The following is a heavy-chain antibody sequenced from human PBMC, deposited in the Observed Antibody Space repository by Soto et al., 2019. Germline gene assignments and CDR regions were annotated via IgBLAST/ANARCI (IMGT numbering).Heavy chain of an antibody. V-gene: IGHV1-18*01. CDR2: ISAYNGNT. CDR1: GYTFTIYG. J-gene: IGHJ6*02. D-gene: IGHD3-10*01. CDR3: ARGALYGSGSYYQNYYYYYGMDV. Sequence: ASVKVSCKASGYTFTIYGISCVLQSPLQWLDWMGCISAYNGNTNYAQKLQGRVTMTTDTSTSTAYMELRSLRSDDTAVYYCARGALYGSGSYYQNYYYYYGMDVWGQGTTVTVSS.